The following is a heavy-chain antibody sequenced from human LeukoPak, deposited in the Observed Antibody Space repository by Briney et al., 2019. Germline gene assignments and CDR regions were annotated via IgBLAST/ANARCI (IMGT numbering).Heavy chain of an antibody. V-gene: IGHV3-11*01. J-gene: IGHJ3*02. CDR2: ISSSTSTI. D-gene: IGHD2-2*01. Sequence: GGSLRLSCAASGFIFSDYYMSWIRQAPGSGLEWISFISSSTSTIFYADSVKGRFTISRDNAKNSLYLQMNSLRADDTAVYYCAKDSVVVVPAATVNDAFDIWGQGTMVTVSS. CDR1: GFIFSDYY. CDR3: AKDSVVVVPAATVNDAFDI.